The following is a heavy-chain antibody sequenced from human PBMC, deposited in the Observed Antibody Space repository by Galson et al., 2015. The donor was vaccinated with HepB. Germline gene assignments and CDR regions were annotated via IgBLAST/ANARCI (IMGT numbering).Heavy chain of an antibody. CDR3: AREGRYSSPPGGMDV. CDR2: ISSSSSYI. Sequence: SLRLSCAASGFTFSSYAMSWVRQAPGKGLEWVSSISSSSSYIYYADSVKGRFTISRDNAKNSLYLQMNSLRAEDTAVYYCAREGRYSSPPGGMDVWGQGTTVTVSS. CDR1: GFTFSSYA. V-gene: IGHV3-21*01. D-gene: IGHD6-13*01. J-gene: IGHJ6*02.